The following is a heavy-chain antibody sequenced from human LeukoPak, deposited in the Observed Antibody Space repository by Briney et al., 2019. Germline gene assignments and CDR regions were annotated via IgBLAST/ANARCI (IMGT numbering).Heavy chain of an antibody. V-gene: IGHV3-7*01. J-gene: IGHJ4*02. D-gene: IGHD6-13*01. Sequence: PGGSLRLSCGASGFTFNNYGMHWVRQAPGKGLQWVANKKTDGSEKYYVDSVKGRFTISRDNSKNTLYLQMNSLRAEDTAVYYCANSGLLVGIAAAGPFDYWAREPWSPSPQ. CDR2: KKTDGSEK. CDR1: GFTFNNYG. CDR3: ANSGLLVGIAAAGPFDY.